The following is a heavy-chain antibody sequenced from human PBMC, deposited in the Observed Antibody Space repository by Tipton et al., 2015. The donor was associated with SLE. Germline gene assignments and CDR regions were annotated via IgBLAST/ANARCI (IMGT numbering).Heavy chain of an antibody. CDR1: GDSMTDDPYY. CDR2: IYTSGNT. Sequence: TLSLTCAVSGDSMTDDPYYYNWIRQPAGKGVGWNGQIYTSGNTIYHPSLKSRVTISLDTSKRHFSLNVASVTAADTAVYYCARGDNNSWRLRLWGQGTLVTVSS. V-gene: IGHV4-61*09. CDR3: ARGDNNSWRLRL. D-gene: IGHD6-13*01. J-gene: IGHJ4*02.